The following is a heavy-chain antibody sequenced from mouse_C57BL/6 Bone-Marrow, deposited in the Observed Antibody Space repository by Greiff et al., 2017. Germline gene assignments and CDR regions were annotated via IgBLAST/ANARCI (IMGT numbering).Heavy chain of an antibody. V-gene: IGHV1-74*01. CDR3: AITPTGNWYFDY. CDR2: IHPSDSDT. J-gene: IGHJ2*01. Sequence: QVHVKQPGAELVKPGASVKVSCKASGYTFTSYWMHWVKQRPGQGLEWIGRIHPSDSDTNYNQKFKGKATLTVDKSSSTAYMQLSSLTSEDSAVYYCAITPTGNWYFDYWGQGTTLTVSS. CDR1: GYTFTSYW. D-gene: IGHD2-1*01.